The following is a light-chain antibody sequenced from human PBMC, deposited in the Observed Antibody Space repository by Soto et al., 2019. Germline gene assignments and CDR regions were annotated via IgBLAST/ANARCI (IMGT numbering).Light chain of an antibody. CDR1: QDIKES. CDR3: QQYRSLPIT. CDR2: DAS. Sequence: DIQMTQSPSSLSASVGDRVAITCQASQDIKESLNWYQQKPGKAARLLIFDASYLKTGVPSRFSGSGSGTDFTFTINSLQPEDIATYYWQQYRSLPITFGQGTRLDMK. V-gene: IGKV1-33*01. J-gene: IGKJ5*01.